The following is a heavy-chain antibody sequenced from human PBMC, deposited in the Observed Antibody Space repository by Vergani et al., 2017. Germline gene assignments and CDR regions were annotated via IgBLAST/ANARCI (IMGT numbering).Heavy chain of an antibody. J-gene: IGHJ6*03. V-gene: IGHV1-69*01. Sequence: QVQLVQSGAEVKKPGSSVKVSCKASGGTFSSYAISWVRQAPGQGLEWMGGIIPIFGTANYAQKFQGRVTITADESTSTAYMELSSLRSEDTAVDYCARGAVGATSGSLSNYYMDVWGKGTTVTVSS. CDR3: ARGAVGATSGSLSNYYMDV. CDR1: GGTFSSYA. CDR2: IIPIFGTA. D-gene: IGHD1-26*01.